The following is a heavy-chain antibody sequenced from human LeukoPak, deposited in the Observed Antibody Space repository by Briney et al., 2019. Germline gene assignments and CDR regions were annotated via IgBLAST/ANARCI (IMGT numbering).Heavy chain of an antibody. J-gene: IGHJ1*01. CDR3: ARSYGDYLSNIQH. Sequence: SETLSLTCQVSGRSIASSDYYWGWIRQPPGKGLEWIGSIYYSGSTYYNPSLKSRVTISVDTSKNQFSLKLSSVTAADTAVYYCARSYGDYLSNIQHWGQGTLVTVSS. V-gene: IGHV4-39*01. CDR2: IYYSGST. D-gene: IGHD4-17*01. CDR1: GRSIASSDYY.